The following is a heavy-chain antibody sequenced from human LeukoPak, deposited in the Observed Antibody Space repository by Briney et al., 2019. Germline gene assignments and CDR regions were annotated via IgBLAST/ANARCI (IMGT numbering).Heavy chain of an antibody. CDR1: GFTFSSYG. CDR3: ARDKNGVFDI. CDR2: IRYDGSNK. D-gene: IGHD3-3*01. J-gene: IGHJ3*02. V-gene: IGHV3-30*02. Sequence: PGGSLRLSCAASGFTFSSYGMHWVRQAPGKGLEWVAFIRYDGSNKYYADSVKGRFTISRDNAKNSLFLLVNSLRAEDTAVYYCARDKNGVFDIWGQGTMVTVSS.